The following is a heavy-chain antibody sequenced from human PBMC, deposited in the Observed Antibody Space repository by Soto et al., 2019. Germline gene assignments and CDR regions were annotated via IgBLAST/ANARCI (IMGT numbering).Heavy chain of an antibody. CDR3: TRSVQPYGSDY. D-gene: IGHD3-10*01. CDR2: ISSSSSTI. CDR1: GFTFSSYS. Sequence: EVQLVESGGGLVQPGGSLRLSCAASGFTFSSYSMNWVRQAPGKGLEWVSYISSSSSTIYYADSVKGRFTISRDNAKNSLYLQMNSLRPEDTAVYYYTRSVQPYGSDYWGQGTLVTVSS. V-gene: IGHV3-48*01. J-gene: IGHJ4*02.